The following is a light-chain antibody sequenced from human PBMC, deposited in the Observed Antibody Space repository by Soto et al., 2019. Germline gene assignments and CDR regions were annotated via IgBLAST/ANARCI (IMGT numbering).Light chain of an antibody. J-gene: IGKJ2*01. CDR1: QSVSNNY. CDR2: GST. V-gene: IGKV3-20*01. Sequence: EVVLTQSPGTLSLSPGERASLSCRASQSVSNNYLAWYQQKPGESPTLLIFGSTDRSTAIPDRFSGSGSGTDFTPTISRLEPEDFAVYYCQQYGSSPPYTFGQGTKLEIK. CDR3: QQYGSSPPYT.